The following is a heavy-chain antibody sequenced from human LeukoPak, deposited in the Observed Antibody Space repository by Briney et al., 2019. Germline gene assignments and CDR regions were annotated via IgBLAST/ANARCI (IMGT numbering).Heavy chain of an antibody. Sequence: ASVKVSCKASGYTFTGYYMHWVRQAPGQGLEWMGWINPNSGGTNYAQKFQRRVTMTRDTSISTAYMELSRLRSDDTAVYYCARDLQWPDAFDIWGQGTMVTVSS. CDR1: GYTFTGYY. J-gene: IGHJ3*02. D-gene: IGHD6-19*01. CDR3: ARDLQWPDAFDI. V-gene: IGHV1-2*02. CDR2: INPNSGGT.